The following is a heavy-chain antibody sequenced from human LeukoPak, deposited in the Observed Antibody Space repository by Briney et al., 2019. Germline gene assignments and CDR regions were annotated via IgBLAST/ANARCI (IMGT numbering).Heavy chain of an antibody. J-gene: IGHJ4*02. Sequence: ASVKVSCKASGYTFSSYGISWVRQAPGQGLEWMGWISAYNGNTNYAQKLQGRVTVTTDTSTSTAYMELRSLRSDDTAVYYCARDKSYYDSSGYDPFDYWGQGTLVTVSS. D-gene: IGHD3-22*01. CDR2: ISAYNGNT. V-gene: IGHV1-18*01. CDR3: ARDKSYYDSSGYDPFDY. CDR1: GYTFSSYG.